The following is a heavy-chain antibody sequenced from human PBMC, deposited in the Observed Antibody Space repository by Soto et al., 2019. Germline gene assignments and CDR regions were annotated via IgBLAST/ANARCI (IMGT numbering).Heavy chain of an antibody. CDR2: ISDSSGTI. J-gene: IGHJ2*01. CDR1: GFTFTRHS. D-gene: IGHD3-22*01. Sequence: TGGSLRLSCAASGFTFTRHSMNWVRQAAGKGLEWISYISDSSGTIYYADSVKGRFTISRDNVQNSLYLQMNSLRDEDTAVYYCAKDYYDSSGSYWYFDLWGRGTLVTVS. V-gene: IGHV3-48*02. CDR3: AKDYYDSSGSYWYFDL.